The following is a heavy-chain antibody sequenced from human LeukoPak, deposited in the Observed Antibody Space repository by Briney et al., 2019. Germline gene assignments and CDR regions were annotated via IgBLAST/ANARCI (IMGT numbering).Heavy chain of an antibody. CDR2: IWSDGSNK. CDR1: AFTFSNHG. J-gene: IGHJ5*02. V-gene: IGHV3-33*01. Sequence: GGSLRLSCAASAFTFSNHGMHWVRQAPGKGLEWVAVIWSDGSNKYYADSVRGRFTISRDNSKNTLYLQMNSLRAEDTAVYYCARVTMVAAASYNWFVPWGQGTLVTVSS. D-gene: IGHD2-15*01. CDR3: ARVTMVAAASYNWFVP.